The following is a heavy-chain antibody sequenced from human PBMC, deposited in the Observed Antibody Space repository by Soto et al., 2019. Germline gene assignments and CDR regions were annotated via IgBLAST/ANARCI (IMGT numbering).Heavy chain of an antibody. CDR1: GGSPSGYY. D-gene: IGHD2-2*01. J-gene: IGHJ3*02. V-gene: IGHV4-34*01. Sequence: PSEALCLTCAGYGGSPSGYYWSWIGLPPGKGLEWIGEINHSGSTNYNPSLKSRVTISVDTSKNQFSLKLSSVTAADTAVYYCARGKGVVVVPAAMRLFAFDIWGQGTMVT. CDR3: ARGKGVVVVPAAMRLFAFDI. CDR2: INHSGST.